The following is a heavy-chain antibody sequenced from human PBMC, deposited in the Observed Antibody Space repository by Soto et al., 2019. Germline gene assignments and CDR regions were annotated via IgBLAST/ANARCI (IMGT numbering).Heavy chain of an antibody. CDR3: ARADTAMVYYYYYYMDV. CDR2: MNPNRGNT. D-gene: IGHD5-18*01. CDR1: GYTFTSYD. V-gene: IGHV1-8*01. J-gene: IGHJ6*03. Sequence: ASVKVSCKASGYTFTSYDINWVRQATGQGLEWMGWMNPNRGNTGYAQKFQGRVTMTRNTSISTAYMKLSSLRSDDTAVYYSARADTAMVYYYYYYMDVWGKGTTVTVSS.